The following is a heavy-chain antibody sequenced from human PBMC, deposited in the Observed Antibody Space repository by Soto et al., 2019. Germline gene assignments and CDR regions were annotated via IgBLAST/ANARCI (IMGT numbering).Heavy chain of an antibody. V-gene: IGHV1-69*05. Sequence: SVKVSCKTSGGTFSSYAISWVRQAPGQGLEWMGGIVPLFRTTNYAQKFQGRVTMTTDTSTSTAYMELRSLRSDDTAVYYCAEGSGFFDPWGQGTLVTVSS. CDR1: GGTFSSYA. CDR2: IVPLFRTT. D-gene: IGHD3-22*01. CDR3: AEGSGFFDP. J-gene: IGHJ5*02.